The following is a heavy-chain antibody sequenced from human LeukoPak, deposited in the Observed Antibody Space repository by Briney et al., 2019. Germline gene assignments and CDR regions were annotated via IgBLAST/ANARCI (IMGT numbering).Heavy chain of an antibody. CDR1: GGTFSSYA. D-gene: IGHD3-22*01. Sequence: GSSVKVSCKASGGTFSSYAISWVRQAPGQGVEWMGRIIPILGIANYAQKFQGRVTITADKSTSTAYMELSSLRSEDTAVYYCARETYYDSSGYYYWGQGTLVTVSS. V-gene: IGHV1-69*04. J-gene: IGHJ4*02. CDR2: IIPILGIA. CDR3: ARETYYDSSGYYY.